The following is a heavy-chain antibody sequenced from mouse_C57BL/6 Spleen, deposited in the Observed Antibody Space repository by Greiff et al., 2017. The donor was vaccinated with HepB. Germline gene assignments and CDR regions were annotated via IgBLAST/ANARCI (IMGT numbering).Heavy chain of an antibody. V-gene: IGHV1-5*01. D-gene: IGHD1-1*01. CDR1: GYTFTSYW. CDR2: IYPGNSDT. CDR3: TIPDYYRTSFFAH. Sequence: VQLQQSGTVLARPGASVKMSCKTSGYTFTSYWMHWVNQRPGQGLEWIGAIYPGNSDTSYNQKFKGKAKLTAVTSASTAYMELSSLTNEDSAVYYCTIPDYYRTSFFAHWGEGTLVTVSA. J-gene: IGHJ3*01.